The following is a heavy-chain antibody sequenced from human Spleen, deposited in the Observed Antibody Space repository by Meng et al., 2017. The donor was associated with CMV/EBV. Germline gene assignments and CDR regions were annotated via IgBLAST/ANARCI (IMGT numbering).Heavy chain of an antibody. J-gene: IGHJ5*02. D-gene: IGHD2-2*01. CDR3: ARGAVPAAMGYNWFDP. V-gene: IGHV3-9*01. CDR1: GFTFDDYA. Sequence: GESLKISCAASGFTFDDYAMHWVRQAPGKGLEWVSGISWNSGSIGYADSVKGRFTISRDNAKNSLYLQMNSLRAEDTAVYYCARGAVPAAMGYNWFDPWGQGTLVTVSS. CDR2: ISWNSGSI.